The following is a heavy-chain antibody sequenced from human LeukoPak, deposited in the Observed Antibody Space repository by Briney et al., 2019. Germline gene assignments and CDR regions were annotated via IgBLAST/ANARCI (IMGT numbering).Heavy chain of an antibody. D-gene: IGHD3-10*01. CDR1: GFTFSRYT. V-gene: IGHV4-59*12. J-gene: IGHJ3*02. Sequence: GSLRLSCAASGFTFSRYTMIWVRQPPGKGLEWIGNIFYSGSTYYSPSLKSRVTISLDTSRNQFSLKLNSVTAADTAVYYCAKSNGYGLVDIWGQGTMVTVSS. CDR3: AKSNGYGLVDI. CDR2: IFYSGST.